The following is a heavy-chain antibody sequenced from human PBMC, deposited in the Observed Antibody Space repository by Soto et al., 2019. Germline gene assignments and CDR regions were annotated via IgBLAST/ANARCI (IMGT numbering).Heavy chain of an antibody. J-gene: IGHJ1*01. CDR3: AKEERGQKVRESFLH. V-gene: IGHV4-4*02. D-gene: IGHD3-10*01. CDR2: VFHTGNT. Sequence: QVQLQESGPGLVKPSGTLSLTCTVSGASISSSNWWSWVRQSPGKGLGWIGEVFHTGNTNYNPSLSRRLSIAVDTSRNLFFSRLTSVTAADTAVYYCAKEERGQKVRESFLHWGQGTLVTVAS. CDR1: GASISSSNW.